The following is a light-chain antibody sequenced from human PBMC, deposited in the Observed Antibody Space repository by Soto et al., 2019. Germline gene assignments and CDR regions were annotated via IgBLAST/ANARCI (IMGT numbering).Light chain of an antibody. J-gene: IGKJ2*01. V-gene: IGKV1-13*02. CDR1: QGISSA. Sequence: AIQLTPSPSSLSASVGDRVTITCRASQGISSALAWYQQKPGKAPKLLIYDASSLESGVPSRFSGSRAGTDLTLTISSLQPEDFATYYCQQFNSYPMFTFGQGTKLEIK. CDR3: QQFNSYPMFT. CDR2: DAS.